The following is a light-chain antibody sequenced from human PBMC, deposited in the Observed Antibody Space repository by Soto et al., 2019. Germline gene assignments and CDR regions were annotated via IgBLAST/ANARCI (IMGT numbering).Light chain of an antibody. CDR2: GAS. CDR3: HQYGTSYT. CDR1: QSVSSSH. V-gene: IGKV3-20*01. J-gene: IGKJ2*01. Sequence: VLTQSPASLSLSPGERAALSCRASQSVSSSHLVWYQQKPGQAPRLLIYGASTRATGIPGRFSGSGSGTDVTLTISRLEPEDFALYYCHQYGTSYTFGQGTKLEI.